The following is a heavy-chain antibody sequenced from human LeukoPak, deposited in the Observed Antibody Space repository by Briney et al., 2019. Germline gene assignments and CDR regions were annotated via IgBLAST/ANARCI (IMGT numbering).Heavy chain of an antibody. Sequence: PSETLSLTCTVSGGSISSGGYSWSWIRQPPGKGLEWIGYIYHSGSTYYNPSLKSRVTMSVDTSKNQFSLKLSSVTAADTAVYYCARGQSGYYYDSSGYNYFDYWGQGTLVTVSS. CDR2: IYHSGST. CDR3: ARGQSGYYYDSSGYNYFDY. V-gene: IGHV4-30-2*01. CDR1: GGSISSGGYS. J-gene: IGHJ4*02. D-gene: IGHD3-22*01.